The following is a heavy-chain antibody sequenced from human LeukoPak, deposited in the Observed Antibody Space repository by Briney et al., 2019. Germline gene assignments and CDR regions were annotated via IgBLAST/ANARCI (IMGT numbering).Heavy chain of an antibody. Sequence: GGSLRLSCVASGFTFSSYEMNWVRQAPGKGLEWVSYISPSGSDIKYADSVKGRFSISRDNAMNSLYLRMNSLRADDTAVYYCVRDEAGATTEFDSWGQGTLVTVSS. CDR2: ISPSGSDI. CDR3: VRDEAGATTEFDS. J-gene: IGHJ4*02. D-gene: IGHD1-26*01. CDR1: GFTFSSYE. V-gene: IGHV3-48*03.